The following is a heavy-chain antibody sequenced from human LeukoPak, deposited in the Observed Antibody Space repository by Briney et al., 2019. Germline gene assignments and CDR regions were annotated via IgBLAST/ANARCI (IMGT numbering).Heavy chain of an antibody. CDR3: AKGGDWVTRYNWFDP. Sequence: GGFLRLSCAASGFTFSSYAMSWVRQAPGKGLEWVAAISGSGGSTYYADSVKGRFTISRDNSKNTLYLQMNSLRAEDTAVYYCAKGGDWVTRYNWFDPWGQGTLVTVSS. J-gene: IGHJ5*02. CDR2: ISGSGGST. V-gene: IGHV3-23*01. CDR1: GFTFSSYA. D-gene: IGHD4-23*01.